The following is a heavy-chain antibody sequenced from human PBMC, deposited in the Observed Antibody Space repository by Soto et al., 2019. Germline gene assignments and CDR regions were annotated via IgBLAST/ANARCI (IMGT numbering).Heavy chain of an antibody. D-gene: IGHD4-17*01. V-gene: IGHV1-18*04. CDR2: ISAYNGKT. Sequence: QVQLLQSGPEIKKPGASVKGSCTASGYTFTNYGISWVRQAPGQGLEWMAWISAYNGKTKFAQNLQGRVTMTTDTSTSTGYMELRSLRSDDTAVYYCARDGGYGDADYWGQGTLVSVSS. CDR1: GYTFTNYG. J-gene: IGHJ4*02. CDR3: ARDGGYGDADY.